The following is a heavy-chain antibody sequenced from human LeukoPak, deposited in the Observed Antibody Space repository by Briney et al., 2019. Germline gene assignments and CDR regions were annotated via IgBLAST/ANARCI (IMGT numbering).Heavy chain of an antibody. Sequence: SETLSLTCAVYGGSFSGYYWSWIRQPPGKGLEWIGEINHSGSTNYNPPLKSRVTISVDTSKNQFSLKLSSVTAADTAVYYCASVLRYFDWVPRVWGQGTLVTVSS. CDR3: ASVLRYFDWVPRV. V-gene: IGHV4-34*01. D-gene: IGHD3-9*01. CDR2: INHSGST. J-gene: IGHJ4*02. CDR1: GGSFSGYY.